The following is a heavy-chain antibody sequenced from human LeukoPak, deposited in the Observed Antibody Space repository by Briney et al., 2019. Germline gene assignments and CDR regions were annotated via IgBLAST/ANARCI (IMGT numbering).Heavy chain of an antibody. J-gene: IGHJ4*02. V-gene: IGHV1-46*01. Sequence: RASVKVSCKASGYTFTTYYIHWVRQAPGQGLGWMGRINLSGGTTTYAQKFQGRVTMTRDTSTSTVHMELSSLRSEDTAAYYCASHSSGWQQTYFDYWGQGTLVTVSS. CDR1: GYTFTTYY. CDR3: ASHSSGWQQTYFDY. D-gene: IGHD6-19*01. CDR2: INLSGGTT.